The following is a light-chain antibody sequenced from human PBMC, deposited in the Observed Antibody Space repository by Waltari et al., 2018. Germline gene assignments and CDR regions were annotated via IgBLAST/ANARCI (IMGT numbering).Light chain of an antibody. V-gene: IGKV3-11*01. J-gene: IGKJ2*01. CDR3: QQRSSWPYT. CDR1: QTVRTF. Sequence: EIVLTQSPATLTLSPGDTAPLSCRASQTVRTFLAWYQQKPGQAPRLLIFDASSRATSISPKFRGSGSGTDFTLTVNNLEPEDFAVYYCQQRSSWPYTFGQGTRVDFK. CDR2: DAS.